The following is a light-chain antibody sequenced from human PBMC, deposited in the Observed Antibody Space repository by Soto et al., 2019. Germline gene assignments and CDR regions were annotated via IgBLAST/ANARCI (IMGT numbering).Light chain of an antibody. CDR3: QQYKGFPLT. V-gene: IGKV1-5*03. CDR1: QSISSW. Sequence: DIQMTQSPSTLSASVGDRVTLTCRASQSISSWLAWYQQKPGNAPKLLIYRASNLDSGVPSRFSGSGSGTEFTLTISSLQPDDFATYYCQQYKGFPLTFGGGTKVEI. J-gene: IGKJ4*01. CDR2: RAS.